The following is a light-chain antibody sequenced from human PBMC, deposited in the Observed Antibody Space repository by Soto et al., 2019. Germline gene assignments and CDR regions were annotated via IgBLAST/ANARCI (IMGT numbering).Light chain of an antibody. CDR1: QSISNF. CDR2: AAS. V-gene: IGKV1-39*01. Sequence: DIQMTQSPSSLSASAGDRVTITCRASQSISNFLNWYQQKPGKAPELLIYAASSLQSGVPSRFSGSGSGTDFTLTISSLRPEDFATYYCQQGYSTPFTFGPGTKVASK. CDR3: QQGYSTPFT. J-gene: IGKJ3*01.